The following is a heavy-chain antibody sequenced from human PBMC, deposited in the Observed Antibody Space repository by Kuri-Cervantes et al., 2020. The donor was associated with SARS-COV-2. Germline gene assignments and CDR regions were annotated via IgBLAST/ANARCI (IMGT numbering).Heavy chain of an antibody. D-gene: IGHD2-15*01. CDR1: GFTFDDYA. J-gene: IGHJ4*02. Sequence: GGSLRLSCAASGFTFDDYAMHWVRQAPGKGLEWVSLISWDGGSTYYADSVKGRFTISRDNSKNSLYLQMNSLRAEDTAVYYCARSLQVVALWGQGTLVTVSS. CDR2: ISWDGGST. V-gene: IGHV3-43D*03. CDR3: ARSLQVVAL.